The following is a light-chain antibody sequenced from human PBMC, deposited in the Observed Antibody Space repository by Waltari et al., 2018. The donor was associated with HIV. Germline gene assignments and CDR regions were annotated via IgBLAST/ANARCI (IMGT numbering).Light chain of an antibody. Sequence: EIVMMQSPATLSVSPGERATLSCRASQSVSSNLAWYQQKPGQAPRLLIYGASTRDTGIPARFSGSGSGTEFTLTISSLQSEDFAVYYCQQYNKWPLTFGGGTKVEIK. CDR3: QQYNKWPLT. J-gene: IGKJ4*01. V-gene: IGKV3D-15*01. CDR2: GAS. CDR1: QSVSSN.